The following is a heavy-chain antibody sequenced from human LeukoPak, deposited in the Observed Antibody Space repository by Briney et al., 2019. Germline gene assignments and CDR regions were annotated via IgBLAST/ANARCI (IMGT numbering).Heavy chain of an antibody. V-gene: IGHV3-48*04. CDR3: ASQDIVVVVAATVDAFDI. J-gene: IGHJ3*02. CDR1: GFTFSSYS. Sequence: GGSLRLSCTASGFTFSSYSMNWVRQAPGKGLEWVSYISSSSSTIYYADSVKGRFTISRDNAKNSLYLQMNSLRAEDTAVYYCASQDIVVVVAATVDAFDIWGQGTMVTVSS. D-gene: IGHD2-15*01. CDR2: ISSSSSTI.